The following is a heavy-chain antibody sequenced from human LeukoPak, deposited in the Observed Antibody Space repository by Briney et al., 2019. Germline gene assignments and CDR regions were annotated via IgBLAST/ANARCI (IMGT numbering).Heavy chain of an antibody. CDR1: GGSFSGYY. CDR3: ARDGYGGVDY. D-gene: IGHD3-10*01. J-gene: IGHJ4*02. CDR2: INHSGST. Sequence: MPSETLSLTCAVYGGSFSGYYWSWIRQPPGKGLEWIGEINHSGSTNYNPSLKSRVTISVDTSKNQFSLKLSSVTAADTAVYYCARDGYGGVDYWGQGTLVTVSS. V-gene: IGHV4-34*01.